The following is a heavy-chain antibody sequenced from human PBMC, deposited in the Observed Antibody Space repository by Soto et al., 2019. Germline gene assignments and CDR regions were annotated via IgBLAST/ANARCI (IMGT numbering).Heavy chain of an antibody. Sequence: ASVKVSCKASGYTFTNYGIGWARQVPGQGLEWMGWIGTYNGNIKYAQKFQGRVTMTTDTSTSTVYMELTSLRPDDAAMYFCGRIIPAAIGSFDPWGQGTLVTVSS. D-gene: IGHD2-2*01. V-gene: IGHV1-18*01. CDR3: GRIIPAAIGSFDP. J-gene: IGHJ5*02. CDR1: GYTFTNYG. CDR2: IGTYNGNI.